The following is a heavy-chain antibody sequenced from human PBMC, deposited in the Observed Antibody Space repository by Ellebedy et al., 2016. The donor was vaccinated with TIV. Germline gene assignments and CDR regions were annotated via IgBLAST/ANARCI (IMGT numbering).Heavy chain of an antibody. D-gene: IGHD2-2*01. CDR3: ARLPCGSTSCGGAAFDF. V-gene: IGHV3-9*01. CDR1: GFTFDGYA. J-gene: IGHJ3*01. Sequence: SLKISXAASGFTFDGYAMHWVRQAPGKGLEWVSSISWNSGTIGYADSVKGRFTISRDNAKNSLYLQMNSLRAEDTAVYYCARLPCGSTSCGGAAFDFWGQGTMVTVSS. CDR2: ISWNSGTI.